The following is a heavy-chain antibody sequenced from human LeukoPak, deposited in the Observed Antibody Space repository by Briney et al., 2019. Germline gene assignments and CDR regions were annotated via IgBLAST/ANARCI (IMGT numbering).Heavy chain of an antibody. CDR1: GFTFLSYG. D-gene: IGHD3-22*01. CDR3: AKDLITFDSSGYQYYFDY. Sequence: GGSLRLSCAASGFTFLSYGMHWVRQAPGKGLEWVAFIRYDGSNKYYADSVKGRFTISRDNSKNTLYLQMNSLRAEDTAVYYCAKDLITFDSSGYQYYFDYWGQGTLVTVSS. J-gene: IGHJ4*02. CDR2: IRYDGSNK. V-gene: IGHV3-30*02.